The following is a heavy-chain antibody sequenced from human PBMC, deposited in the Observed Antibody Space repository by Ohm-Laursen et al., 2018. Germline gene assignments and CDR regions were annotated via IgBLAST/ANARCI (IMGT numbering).Heavy chain of an antibody. J-gene: IGHJ4*02. D-gene: IGHD6-19*01. CDR1: GFTFSSYG. CDR3: AKEQWLVLMVSDYFDY. V-gene: IGHV3-30*18. Sequence: RSLRLSCAASGFTFSSYGMHWVRQAPGKGLEWVAVISYDGSSKYYADSVKGRFTISRDNSKNTLYLQMNSLRAEDTAVYYCAKEQWLVLMVSDYFDYWGQGTLVTVSS. CDR2: ISYDGSSK.